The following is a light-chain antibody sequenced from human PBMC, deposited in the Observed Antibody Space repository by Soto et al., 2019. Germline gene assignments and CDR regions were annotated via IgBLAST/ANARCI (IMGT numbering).Light chain of an antibody. V-gene: IGKV3-20*01. J-gene: IGKJ2*01. Sequence: EIVLTQSPGTLSLSPGERATLSCRASQSVSSSYLAWYQQKPGQAPRLLIYGASSRATGIPDRFGGSGSGTDFTLTISRLEPEDFAVYYCQQYGGSPYTFGQGTKLEI. CDR1: QSVSSSY. CDR2: GAS. CDR3: QQYGGSPYT.